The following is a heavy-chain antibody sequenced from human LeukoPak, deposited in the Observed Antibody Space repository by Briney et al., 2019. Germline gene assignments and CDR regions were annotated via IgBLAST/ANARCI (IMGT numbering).Heavy chain of an antibody. V-gene: IGHV3-53*01. J-gene: IGHJ1*01. CDR2: IYSGGST. Sequence: GGSLRLSCTVSGFTVSSDSMSWVRQAPGKGLEWVSFIYSGGSTHYSDSVKGRFTISRDNSKNTLYLQMNSLRAEDTAVYYCARAPVAMRVYFQHWGQGTLVTVSS. CDR3: ARAPVAMRVYFQH. D-gene: IGHD2-2*01. CDR1: GFTVSSDS.